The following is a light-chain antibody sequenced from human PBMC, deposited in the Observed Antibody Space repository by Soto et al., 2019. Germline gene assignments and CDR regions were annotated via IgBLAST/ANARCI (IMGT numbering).Light chain of an antibody. Sequence: IQLTQSPSSLSASVGDRVTITCRASHGISSYLAWYQQKPGKAPKLLIYAASTLQSGVPSRFSGSGSGTDFTLTISSLQPEAFATYYCQQLNSYPRTFGQGTKREIK. J-gene: IGKJ2*01. CDR1: HGISSY. V-gene: IGKV1-9*01. CDR3: QQLNSYPRT. CDR2: AAS.